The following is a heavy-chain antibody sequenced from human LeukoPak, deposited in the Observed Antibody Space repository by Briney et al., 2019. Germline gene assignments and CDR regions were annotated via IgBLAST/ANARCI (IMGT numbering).Heavy chain of an antibody. D-gene: IGHD1-26*01. Sequence: GGSLRLSXAASGFTFSGSAMHWVRQASGKGLEWVGRIRSKANSYATAYAASVRGRFTISRDDSKNTAYLQMNSLKTEDTAVYYCTSRPHIVGATTFDYWGQGTLVTVSS. CDR2: IRSKANSYAT. V-gene: IGHV3-73*01. CDR1: GFTFSGSA. CDR3: TSRPHIVGATTFDY. J-gene: IGHJ4*02.